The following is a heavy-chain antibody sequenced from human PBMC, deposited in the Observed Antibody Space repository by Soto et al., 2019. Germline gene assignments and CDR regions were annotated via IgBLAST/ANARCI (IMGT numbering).Heavy chain of an antibody. V-gene: IGHV3-33*06. Sequence: PGGSLRLSCAASGFTFSSYGMHWVRQAPGKGLEWVAVIWYDGSNKYYADSVKGRFTISRDNSKNTLYLQMNSLRAEDTAVYYCAKDKHNSGWYSFEYWGQGTLVTVSS. CDR2: IWYDGSNK. CDR3: AKDKHNSGWYSFEY. CDR1: GFTFSSYG. J-gene: IGHJ4*02. D-gene: IGHD6-19*01.